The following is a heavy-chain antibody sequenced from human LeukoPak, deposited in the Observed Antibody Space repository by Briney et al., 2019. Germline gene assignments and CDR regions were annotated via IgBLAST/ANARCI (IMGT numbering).Heavy chain of an antibody. V-gene: IGHV3-7*01. D-gene: IGHD6-19*01. CDR1: KFTFSSYW. CDR3: ARASAVAGTRDY. CDR2: IKEDGSEK. Sequence: GGSLRLSCAASKFTFSSYWMSWVRQAPGKGLEWVANIKEDGSEKYYVDSVKGRFTISRDNAKNSLYLQMNSLRAEDTAVYYCARASAVAGTRDYWGQGTLVTVSS. J-gene: IGHJ4*02.